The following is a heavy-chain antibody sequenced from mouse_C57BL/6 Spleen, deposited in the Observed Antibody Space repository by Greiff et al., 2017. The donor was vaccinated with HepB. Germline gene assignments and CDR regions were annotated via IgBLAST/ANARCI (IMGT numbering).Heavy chain of an antibody. Sequence: QVQLKESGAELVRPGASVTLSCKASGYTFTDYEMHWVKQTPVHGLEWIGAIDPETGGTAYNQKFKGKAILTADKSSSTAYMELRSLTSEDSAVYYCTRVDGYYSYWYFDVWGTGTTVTVSS. CDR1: GYTFTDYE. CDR2: IDPETGGT. CDR3: TRVDGYYSYWYFDV. J-gene: IGHJ1*03. D-gene: IGHD2-3*01. V-gene: IGHV1-15*01.